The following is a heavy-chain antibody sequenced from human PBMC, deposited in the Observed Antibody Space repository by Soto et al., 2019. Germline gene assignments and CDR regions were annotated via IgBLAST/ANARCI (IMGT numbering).Heavy chain of an antibody. Sequence: GGSLRLSCAASGFTFSSYAMSWVRQAPGKGLEWVSAISGSGGSTYYADSVKGRFTISRDNSKNTLYLQMNSLRAEDTAVYYCANHVDPSYYFDYWGQGTLVTVSS. V-gene: IGHV3-23*01. D-gene: IGHD5-12*01. CDR1: GFTFSSYA. CDR3: ANHVDPSYYFDY. CDR2: ISGSGGST. J-gene: IGHJ4*02.